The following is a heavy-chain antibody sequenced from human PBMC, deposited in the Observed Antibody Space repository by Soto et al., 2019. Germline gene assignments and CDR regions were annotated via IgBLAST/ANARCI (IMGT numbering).Heavy chain of an antibody. D-gene: IGHD1-26*01. CDR3: AAESSGSIYYFDY. CDR2: IVVGSGNT. CDR1: GFTFTSSA. Sequence: QMQLVQSGPEVKKPGTSVKVSCKASGFTFTSSAVQWVRQARGQRLEWIGWIVVGSGNTNYAQKFQERVTITRDMSTSTAYMELSCLRSEDTAVYYCAAESSGSIYYFDYWGQGTLVTVSS. J-gene: IGHJ4*02. V-gene: IGHV1-58*01.